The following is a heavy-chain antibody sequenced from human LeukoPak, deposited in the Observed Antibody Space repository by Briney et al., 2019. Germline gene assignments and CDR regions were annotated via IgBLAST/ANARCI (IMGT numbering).Heavy chain of an antibody. CDR2: ISWNSGSI. V-gene: IGHV3-9*01. CDR1: GFTFDDYA. Sequence: GRSLRLSCAASGFTFDDYAMHWVRHAPGKGLEWVSGISWNSGSIGYADSVKGRFTISRDNAKNSLYLQMNSLRAEDTAVYYCAREITMVRGVEYWGQGTLVTVSS. CDR3: AREITMVRGVEY. J-gene: IGHJ4*02. D-gene: IGHD3-10*01.